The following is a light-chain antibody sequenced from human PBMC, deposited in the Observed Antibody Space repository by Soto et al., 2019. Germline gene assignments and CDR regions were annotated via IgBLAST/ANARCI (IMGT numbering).Light chain of an antibody. CDR1: QSISSW. CDR3: QQYNTYWT. V-gene: IGKV1-5*01. CDR2: DAS. Sequence: DIQMTQSPSTLSASVGDRVTITCRASQSISSWLAWYQQKPGKAPKLMLYDASSLESGVPSRFSGSGYGTEFTLTISSLQPDEFATYYCQQYNTYWTFGQGTKVEIK. J-gene: IGKJ1*01.